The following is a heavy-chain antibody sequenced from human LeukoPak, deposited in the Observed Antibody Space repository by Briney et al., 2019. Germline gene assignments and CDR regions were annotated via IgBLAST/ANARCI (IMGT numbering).Heavy chain of an antibody. CDR3: ARGSGSGWSLGWFDP. D-gene: IGHD6-19*01. J-gene: IGHJ5*02. CDR1: GFTLSSYW. Sequence: PGGSLRLSCAASGFTLSSYWMSWVRQAPGKGLEWVANIKQDGSEKYYVDSVKGRFTISRDNAKNSLYLQMNSLRAEDTAVYYCARGSGSGWSLGWFDPWGQGTLVTVSS. CDR2: IKQDGSEK. V-gene: IGHV3-7*01.